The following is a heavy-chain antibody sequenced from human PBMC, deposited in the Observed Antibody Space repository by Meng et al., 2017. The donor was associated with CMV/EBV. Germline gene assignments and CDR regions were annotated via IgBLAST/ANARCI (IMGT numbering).Heavy chain of an antibody. J-gene: IGHJ4*02. D-gene: IGHD3-22*01. CDR3: AGTYYYDSSGYNH. V-gene: IGHV5-10-1*01. CDR1: GYSFTSYW. Sequence: CKGSGYSFTSYWISWVRQMPGKGLEWMGRIDPSDSYTNHSPSFQGHVTISADKSISTAYLQWSSLKASDTAMYYCAGTYYYDSSGYNHWGQGTLVTVSS. CDR2: IDPSDSYT.